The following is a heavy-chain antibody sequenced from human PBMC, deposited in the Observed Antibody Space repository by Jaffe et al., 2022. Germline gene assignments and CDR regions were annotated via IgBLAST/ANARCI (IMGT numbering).Heavy chain of an antibody. Sequence: EVQLVESGGVVVQPGGSLRLSCAASGFTFDDYAMHWVRQAPGKGLEWVSLISWDGGSTYYADSVKGRFTISRDNSKNSLYLQMNSLRAEDTALYYCAKTLVYSYGLWFDPWGQGTLVTVSS. CDR3: AKTLVYSYGLWFDP. D-gene: IGHD5-18*01. CDR2: ISWDGGST. J-gene: IGHJ5*02. V-gene: IGHV3-43D*04. CDR1: GFTFDDYA.